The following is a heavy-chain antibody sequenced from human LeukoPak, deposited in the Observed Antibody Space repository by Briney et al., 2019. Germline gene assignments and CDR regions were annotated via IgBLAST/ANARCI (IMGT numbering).Heavy chain of an antibody. V-gene: IGHV5-10-1*01. D-gene: IGHD1-1*01. Sequence: GESLQISCKGSGYSFTSYWISWVRQMPGKGLEWMGRIDPSDSYTNYSPSFQGHVTISADKPISTAYLQWSSLKASDTAMYYCAMRYNWNDLDYWGQGTLVTVSS. J-gene: IGHJ4*02. CDR1: GYSFTSYW. CDR3: AMRYNWNDLDY. CDR2: IDPSDSYT.